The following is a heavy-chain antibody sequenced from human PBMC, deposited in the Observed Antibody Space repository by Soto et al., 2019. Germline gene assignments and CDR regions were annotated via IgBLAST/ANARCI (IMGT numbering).Heavy chain of an antibody. CDR3: AGGLALYDILTGYVTRGGGFDL. V-gene: IGHV4-59*01. J-gene: IGHJ3*01. CDR2: IYYSGST. CDR1: GGSISSYY. Sequence: SETLSLTCTVSGGSISSYYWSWIRQPPGKGLEWIGYIYYSGSTNYNPSLKSRVTISVDTSKNQFSLKLSSVTAADTAVYYCAGGLALYDILTGYVTRGGGFDLWGQGTMVTVSS. D-gene: IGHD3-9*01.